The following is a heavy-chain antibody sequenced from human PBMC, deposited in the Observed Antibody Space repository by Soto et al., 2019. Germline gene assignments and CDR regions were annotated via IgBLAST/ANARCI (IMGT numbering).Heavy chain of an antibody. CDR3: ARCMGFDGSGYAFFDS. CDR1: GFTFSGHT. V-gene: IGHV3-21*01. J-gene: IGHJ4*02. D-gene: IGHD3-10*01. CDR2: VSSSSSYI. Sequence: EVQLVESGGGLVKPGGSLRLSCAASGFTFSGHTINWVRQAPGKRLEWVSSVSSSSSYIYYADSVKGRFTVSRDNAEKSLYLQMNSLRAEDTAIYYCARCMGFDGSGYAFFDSWGQGTLVTVSS.